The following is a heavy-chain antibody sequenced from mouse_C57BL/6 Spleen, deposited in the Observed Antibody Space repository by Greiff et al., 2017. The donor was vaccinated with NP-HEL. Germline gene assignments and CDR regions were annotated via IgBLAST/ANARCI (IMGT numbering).Heavy chain of an antibody. CDR1: GYTFTSYW. CDR3: ARDWNYGDSYRDY. Sequence: QVQLKQPGTELVKPGASVKLSCKASGYTFTSYWMHWVQQRPGQGLEWIGNINPSNGGTNYNEKLKSKATLTVDKASSTAYMQLSSLTSEDSAVYYCARDWNYGDSYRDYWGQGTTLTVSS. D-gene: IGHD1-1*01. J-gene: IGHJ2*01. CDR2: INPSNGGT. V-gene: IGHV1-53*01.